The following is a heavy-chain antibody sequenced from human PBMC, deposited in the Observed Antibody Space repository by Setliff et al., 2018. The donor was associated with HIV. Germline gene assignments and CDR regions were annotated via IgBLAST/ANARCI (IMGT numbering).Heavy chain of an antibody. V-gene: IGHV4-34*01. J-gene: IGHJ6*02. CDR1: GGSFSGYY. D-gene: IGHD2-8*01. Sequence: SETLSLTCAVYGGSFSGYYWSWIRQPPGKGLEWIGEINHSGKSNYNPSLKSRVTISLDTSKNQFSLKLTSVTAADSAMHYCARFEVDDCTNDVCSYYYGLDVWGQGTAVTVSS. CDR2: INHSGKS. CDR3: ARFEVDDCTNDVCSYYYGLDV.